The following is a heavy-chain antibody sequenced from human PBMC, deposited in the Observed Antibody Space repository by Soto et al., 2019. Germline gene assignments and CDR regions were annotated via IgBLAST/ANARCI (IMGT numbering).Heavy chain of an antibody. CDR1: GYSFTNYW. Sequence: EVQLVQSGVEVKKPGESLKISCKGSGYSFTNYWITWVRQVPGKGLEWMGRIDPTDSYTDFSPSFQGRVTISCDRSTSTAYLQWTSLRASDTAMYYCARHERVTALRGVKGRLFDYWGQGTLVIVPS. CDR3: ARHERVTALRGVKGRLFDY. J-gene: IGHJ4*02. V-gene: IGHV5-10-1*03. CDR2: IDPTDSYT. D-gene: IGHD3-10*01.